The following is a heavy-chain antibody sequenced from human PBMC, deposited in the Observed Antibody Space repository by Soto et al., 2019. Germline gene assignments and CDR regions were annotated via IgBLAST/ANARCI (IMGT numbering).Heavy chain of an antibody. CDR3: ATDFSGWYGSSEYGF. CDR1: GFTFSSSG. V-gene: IGHV3-30*03. Sequence: QVQLVESGGGVVQPGRSLRLSCAASGFTFSSSGIRWVRQAPGKGLEWVAVISYDGGNKYYVDSVKGRFTISRDNSKNTLYLQMNSLRAEDTAVYYCATDFSGWYGSSEYGFWGQGTLVTVSS. D-gene: IGHD6-19*01. J-gene: IGHJ4*02. CDR2: ISYDGGNK.